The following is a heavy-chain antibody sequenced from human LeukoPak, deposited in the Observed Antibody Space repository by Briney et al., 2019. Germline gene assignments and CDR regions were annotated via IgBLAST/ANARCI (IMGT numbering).Heavy chain of an antibody. Sequence: SETLSLTCTVSGGSISSNSYYWGWIRQSPGKGLEWIANIYYSGSTYYNPSLKSRVTISVDTSKSQFSLELSSVTAADTAIYYCARDRLQVGASYYSFDYWGQGTLVTVSS. CDR2: IYYSGST. D-gene: IGHD1-26*01. V-gene: IGHV4-39*07. CDR3: ARDRLQVGASYYSFDY. J-gene: IGHJ4*02. CDR1: GGSISSNSYY.